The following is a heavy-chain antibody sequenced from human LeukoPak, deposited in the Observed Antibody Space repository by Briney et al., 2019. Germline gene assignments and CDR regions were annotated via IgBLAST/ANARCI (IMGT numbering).Heavy chain of an antibody. CDR1: GDSISSYY. J-gene: IGHJ4*02. V-gene: IGHV4-59*01. D-gene: IGHD2-21*01. Sequence: SETLSLTCTVSGDSISSYYWSWIRKPQGKGLEWIGYIYYSGSTNYNPSLKSRVTIAVDTSKNQFSLRLSSVTAAATALYYRARGVVIAPQTLDYWGQGTLVTVSS. CDR3: ARGVVIAPQTLDY. CDR2: IYYSGST.